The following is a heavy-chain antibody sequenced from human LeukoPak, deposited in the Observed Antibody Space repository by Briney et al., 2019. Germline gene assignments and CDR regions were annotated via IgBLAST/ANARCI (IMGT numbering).Heavy chain of an antibody. D-gene: IGHD3/OR15-3a*01. CDR1: GGSISSYY. V-gene: IGHV4-59*08. CDR3: ARSRRQGLGYYGMDV. Sequence: SETLSLTCTVSGGSISSYYWSWIWQPPGQGLECIGYIYYSGSTNYNPSLKSRVTISVDTSKNQFSLKLSSVTAADTAVYYCARSRRQGLGYYGMDVWGQGTTVTVSS. J-gene: IGHJ6*02. CDR2: IYYSGST.